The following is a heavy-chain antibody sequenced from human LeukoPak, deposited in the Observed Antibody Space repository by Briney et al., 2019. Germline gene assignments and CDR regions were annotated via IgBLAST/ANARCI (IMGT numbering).Heavy chain of an antibody. V-gene: IGHV4-38-2*01. Sequence: PSETLSLXCAVSGYSISSGYYWGWVRQPPGKGLEWIGSIYHSGSTYYNPSLKSRVTISLDTSKNQFSLKLSSVTAADTAVYYCARIVPATYYYYYYMDVWGEGTTVTVSS. J-gene: IGHJ6*03. D-gene: IGHD2-2*01. CDR1: GYSISSGYY. CDR2: IYHSGST. CDR3: ARIVPATYYYYYYMDV.